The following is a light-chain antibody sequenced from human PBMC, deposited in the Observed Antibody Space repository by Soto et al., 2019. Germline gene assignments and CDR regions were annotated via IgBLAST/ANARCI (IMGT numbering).Light chain of an antibody. V-gene: IGKV3-20*01. Sequence: DIVLTQSPGTLSLSPGERATLSCRASQSVDSRYLAWYQQKPGQAPRLLIYAVSSRATGIPDRFSGSGSGTDFTLTISRLEPEDFAEYYCQQYGSSPRYSFGQGPKLEIK. CDR1: QSVDSRY. CDR2: AVS. J-gene: IGKJ2*03. CDR3: QQYGSSPRYS.